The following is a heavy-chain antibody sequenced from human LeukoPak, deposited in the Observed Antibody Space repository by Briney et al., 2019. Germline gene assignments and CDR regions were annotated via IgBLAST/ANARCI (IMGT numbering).Heavy chain of an antibody. D-gene: IGHD6-13*01. CDR3: ATSSSSWYYFDY. CDR1: GFTFSSYG. Sequence: GGSLRLSCAASGFTFSSYGMHWVRQAPGKGLEWVAVIWYDGSNKYYADSVKGRFTISRDNSKNTLYLQMNSLRAEDAAVYYCATSSSSWYYFDYWGQGTLVTVSS. J-gene: IGHJ4*02. V-gene: IGHV3-33*01. CDR2: IWYDGSNK.